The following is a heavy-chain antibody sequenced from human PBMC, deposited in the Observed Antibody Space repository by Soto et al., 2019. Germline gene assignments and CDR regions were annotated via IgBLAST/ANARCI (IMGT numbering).Heavy chain of an antibody. V-gene: IGHV4-59*01. CDR1: GGSISGYY. CDR2: IYHSGNT. J-gene: IGHJ6*02. CDR3: ARGDGSREGYYYYGMDV. Sequence: SETLSLTCTVSGGSISGYYWSWIRQPPGKGLEWIGYIYHSGNTNYNPSLKSRVTISVDTSNKQLSLKLGSVTAADTAVYYCARGDGSREGYYYYGMDVWGQGTTVTVSS. D-gene: IGHD3-10*01.